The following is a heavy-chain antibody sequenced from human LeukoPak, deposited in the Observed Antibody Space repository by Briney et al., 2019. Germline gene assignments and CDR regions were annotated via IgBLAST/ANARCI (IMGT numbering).Heavy chain of an antibody. Sequence: ASVKVSCKASGYTFTSYDINWVRQATGQGLEWMGWMNPNSGNTGYAQKFQGRVTMTRNTSISTAYMELSSLRSEDTAVYYCARFPYDFWSGYYSRGYYYYYMDVWGKGTTVTVSS. CDR3: ARFPYDFWSGYYSRGYYYYYMDV. V-gene: IGHV1-8*01. D-gene: IGHD3-3*01. CDR1: GYTFTSYD. J-gene: IGHJ6*03. CDR2: MNPNSGNT.